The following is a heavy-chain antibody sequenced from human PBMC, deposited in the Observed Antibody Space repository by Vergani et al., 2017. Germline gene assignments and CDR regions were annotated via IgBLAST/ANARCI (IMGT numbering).Heavy chain of an antibody. CDR2: IFSSGTT. CDR3: ARGSRAEGGSGPDK. V-gene: IGHV4-61*02. Sequence: QVQLHESGPGLVKTSQTLSLSCTVSGGSVRTSIGYYWTWIRQPAGKTLEWIGEIFSSGTTNYNPSFKNRVTMSVDTSKNQFSLKLNSVTAADTAVYYCARGSRAEGGSGPDKWGQGTLVTVSS. D-gene: IGHD6-13*01. J-gene: IGHJ4*02. CDR1: GGSVRTSIGYY.